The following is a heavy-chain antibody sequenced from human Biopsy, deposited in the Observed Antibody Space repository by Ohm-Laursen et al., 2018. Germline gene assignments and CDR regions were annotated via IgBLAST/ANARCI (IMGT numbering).Heavy chain of an antibody. Sequence: SLRLSRTASGFTFSNSGMHWVRQAPGKGLEWVAAISYDGSKTDYGDSVKGRLNISRDNSKNTLDLQMSRLRVEDTAVYFCAKDKGTFNFCYYGMDVWGQGTTVTVSS. CDR1: GFTFSNSG. D-gene: IGHD2/OR15-2a*01. CDR2: ISYDGSKT. J-gene: IGHJ6*02. V-gene: IGHV3-30*18. CDR3: AKDKGTFNFCYYGMDV.